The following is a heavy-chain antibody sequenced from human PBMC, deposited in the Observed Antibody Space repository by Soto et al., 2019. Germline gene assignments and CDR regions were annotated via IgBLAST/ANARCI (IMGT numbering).Heavy chain of an antibody. CDR1: GGSISSSSYY. CDR2: INHSGST. D-gene: IGHD3-10*01. CDR3: ARGSLHYGSGSYYTYYYYGMDV. J-gene: IGHJ6*02. V-gene: IGHV4-39*07. Sequence: SETLCLTYTVSGGSISSSSYYWGWIRQPPGKGLEWIREINHSGSTNYNPSLKSRVTISVDTSKNQFSLKLSSVTAADTAVYYCARGSLHYGSGSYYTYYYYGMDVWGQGTTVTVSS.